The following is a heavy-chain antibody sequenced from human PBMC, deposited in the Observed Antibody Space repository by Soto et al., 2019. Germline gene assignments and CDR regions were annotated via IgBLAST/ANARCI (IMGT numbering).Heavy chain of an antibody. V-gene: IGHV1-3*01. Sequence: HWVRQAPGQRLEWMGWINAGNGNTKYSQKFQGRVTITRDTSASTAYMELSSLRSEDTAVYYCARGPPGSWFDPWGQGTLVTAPQ. CDR3: ARGPPGSWFDP. CDR2: INAGNGNT. J-gene: IGHJ5*02. D-gene: IGHD5-12*01.